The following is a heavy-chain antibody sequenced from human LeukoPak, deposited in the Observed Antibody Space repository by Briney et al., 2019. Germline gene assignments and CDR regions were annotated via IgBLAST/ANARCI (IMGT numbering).Heavy chain of an antibody. D-gene: IGHD5-24*01. V-gene: IGHV1-69*13. CDR2: IIPIFGTA. CDR1: GDTFSSYA. CDR3: ASGEMATTTEGYYYMDV. J-gene: IGHJ6*03. Sequence: SVTVSCKASGDTFSSYAISWVQQAPGQGLEWMGGIIPIFGTANYAQKFQGRVTITADESTSTAYMELSSLRSEDTAVYYCASGEMATTTEGYYYMDVWGKGTTVTVSS.